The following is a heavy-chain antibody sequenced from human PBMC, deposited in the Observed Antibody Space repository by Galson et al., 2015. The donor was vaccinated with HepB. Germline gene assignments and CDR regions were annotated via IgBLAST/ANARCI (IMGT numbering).Heavy chain of an antibody. CDR1: GFTFSSYS. Sequence: SLRLSCAASGFTFSSYSMNWVRQAPGKGLEWVSYISSSSSTIYYADSVKGRFTISRDNAKNSLYLQMNSLRAEDTAVYYCARGAFLEWLLAIDYWAQGTLVTVSS. CDR3: ARGAFLEWLLAIDY. V-gene: IGHV3-48*01. CDR2: ISSSSSTI. J-gene: IGHJ4*02. D-gene: IGHD3-3*01.